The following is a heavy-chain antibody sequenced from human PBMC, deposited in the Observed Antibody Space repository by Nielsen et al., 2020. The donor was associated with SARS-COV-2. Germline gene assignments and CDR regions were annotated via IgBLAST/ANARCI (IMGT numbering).Heavy chain of an antibody. D-gene: IGHD6-19*01. CDR1: GGSISSYY. CDR2: IYYSGST. J-gene: IGHJ1*01. V-gene: IGHV4-59*01. CDR3: ARGSHYSSGWYEYFQH. Sequence: SETLPLTCTVSGGSISSYYWSWIRQPPGKGLEWIGYIYYSGSTNYNPSLKSRVTISVDTSKNQFSLKLSSVTAADTAVYYCARGSHYSSGWYEYFQHWGQGTLVTVSS.